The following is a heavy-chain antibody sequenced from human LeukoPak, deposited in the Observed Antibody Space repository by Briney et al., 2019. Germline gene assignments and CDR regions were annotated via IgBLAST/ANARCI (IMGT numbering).Heavy chain of an antibody. CDR2: ISSSSSYI. D-gene: IGHD2-2*01. CDR1: GFSFSSYA. CDR3: ARPRGCSSSRCNNFDY. J-gene: IGHJ4*02. V-gene: IGHV3-21*01. Sequence: GGSLRLSCAASGFSFSSYAMHWVRQAPGKGLEWVSSISSSSSYIYYADSVKGRFTISRDNAKNSLYLQMNSLRAEDTAVYYCARPRGCSSSRCNNFDYWGQGTLVTVSS.